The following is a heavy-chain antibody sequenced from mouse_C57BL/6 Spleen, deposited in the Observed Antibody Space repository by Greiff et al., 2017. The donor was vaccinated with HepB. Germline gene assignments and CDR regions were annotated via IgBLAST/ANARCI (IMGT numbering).Heavy chain of an antibody. Sequence: QVQLQQSGPELVKPGASVKISCKASGYAFSSSWLNWVKQRPGKGLEWIGRIYPGDGDTNYNGKFKGKATLTADKSSSTAYMQLSSLTSEDSAVYFCARRAYYSNYRYFDDWGTGTTVTVS. CDR2: IYPGDGDT. CDR3: ARRAYYSNYRYFDD. CDR1: GYAFSSSW. D-gene: IGHD2-5*01. J-gene: IGHJ1*03. V-gene: IGHV1-82*01.